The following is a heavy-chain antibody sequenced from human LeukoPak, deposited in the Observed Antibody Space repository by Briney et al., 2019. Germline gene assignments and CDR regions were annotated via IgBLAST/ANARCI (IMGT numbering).Heavy chain of an antibody. CDR1: GGSISSSSYY. J-gene: IGHJ4*02. Sequence: SETLSLTCTVSGGSISSSSYYWGWIRQPPGKGLEWIGSIYYSGSTYYNPSLKSRVTISVDTSKNQFSLKLSSVTAADTAVYYCASSGNDYGDSSFDYWGQGTLVTVSS. CDR2: IYYSGST. V-gene: IGHV4-39*01. CDR3: ASSGNDYGDSSFDY. D-gene: IGHD4-17*01.